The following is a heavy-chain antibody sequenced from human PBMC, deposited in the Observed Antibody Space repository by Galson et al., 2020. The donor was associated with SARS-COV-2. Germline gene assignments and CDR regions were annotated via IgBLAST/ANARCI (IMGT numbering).Heavy chain of an antibody. CDR1: GYTFTSYG. Sequence: ASVTVSCKASGYTFTSYGISWVRQAPGQGREGMGWISAYNGNTNYAQKLQGRVNMTTDTSTSTAYMELRSLRSDDTAVYYCARDSVFYYYMDVWGKGTTVTVSS. J-gene: IGHJ6*03. CDR3: ARDSVFYYYMDV. CDR2: ISAYNGNT. V-gene: IGHV1-18*01. D-gene: IGHD3-10*01.